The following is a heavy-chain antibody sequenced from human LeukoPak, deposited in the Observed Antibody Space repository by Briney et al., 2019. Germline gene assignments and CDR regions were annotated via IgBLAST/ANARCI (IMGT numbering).Heavy chain of an antibody. J-gene: IGHJ4*02. V-gene: IGHV1-8*02. Sequence: ASVKVSCKASGYTFTGYYMHWVRQAPGQGLEWMGWMNPDSGNTGYAQKFQGRVTMTRNTSISTAYMELSSLRSEDTAVYYCARGRGDYYDSSGYRDYWGQGTLVTVSS. CDR2: MNPDSGNT. D-gene: IGHD3-22*01. CDR1: GYTFTGYY. CDR3: ARGRGDYYDSSGYRDY.